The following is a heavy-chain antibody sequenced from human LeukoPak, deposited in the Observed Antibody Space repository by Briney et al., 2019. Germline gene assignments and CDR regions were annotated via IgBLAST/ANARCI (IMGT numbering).Heavy chain of an antibody. CDR2: ISNGNT. D-gene: IGHD2-21*02. CDR1: GFPFSNHA. Sequence: PGGSLRLSCAASGFPFSNHAMSWVRQPPGKGLEWVSAISNGNTYYADSVRGRFTISRDDSKNMVYLQMNSLRDEDTALYYCVREAGHCASVCLKSNWFDPWGQGTLVTVSS. V-gene: IGHV3-23*01. CDR3: VREAGHCASVCLKSNWFDP. J-gene: IGHJ5*02.